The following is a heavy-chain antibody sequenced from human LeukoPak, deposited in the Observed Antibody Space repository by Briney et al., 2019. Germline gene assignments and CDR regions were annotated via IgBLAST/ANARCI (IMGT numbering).Heavy chain of an antibody. D-gene: IGHD6-19*01. CDR1: GGSISSGGYY. V-gene: IGHV4-31*03. Sequence: SETLSLTCTVSGGSISSGGYYWSWLRHHPGKGLEWVGYIYYSGSTHYNPSLMSRVTISVDTSKNQFSLKLSSVTAADTAVYYCARDSSPGPYSSGWSYGMDVWGLGTTVTVSS. CDR3: ARDSSPGPYSSGWSYGMDV. CDR2: IYYSGST. J-gene: IGHJ6*02.